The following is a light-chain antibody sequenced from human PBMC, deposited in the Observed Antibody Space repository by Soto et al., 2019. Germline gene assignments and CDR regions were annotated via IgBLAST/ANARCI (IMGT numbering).Light chain of an antibody. CDR1: QSVRNSY. V-gene: IGKV3-20*01. Sequence: EIVLTRSPGTLSLSPGERATLSCRASQSVRNSYLAWYQQKPGQAPRLLIYAASRRATGIPDRFSGSGSGTDFTLTISRLEPEDFAVYYCQQYSNSLRTFGQGTKVDIK. CDR3: QQYSNSLRT. J-gene: IGKJ1*01. CDR2: AAS.